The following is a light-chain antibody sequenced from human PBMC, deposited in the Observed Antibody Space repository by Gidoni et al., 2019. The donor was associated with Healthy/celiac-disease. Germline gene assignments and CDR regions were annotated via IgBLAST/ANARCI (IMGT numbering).Light chain of an antibody. V-gene: IGKV3-20*01. CDR2: GAS. CDR3: QQYGSSPRT. CDR1: QSVSSSH. J-gene: IGKJ1*01. Sequence: EIVLTQSPGTLSLSPGERATLSCRASQSVSSSHLAWYRQKPGQAPRLRIYGASSRATGIPDRFRGSGSGTDFTLTVTRLEPEDFAVYYCQQYGSSPRTFGQGTKVEIK.